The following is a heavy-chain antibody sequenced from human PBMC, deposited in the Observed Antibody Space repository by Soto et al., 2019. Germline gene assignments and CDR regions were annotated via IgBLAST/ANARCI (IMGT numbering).Heavy chain of an antibody. CDR2: ISGSGGST. V-gene: IGHV3-23*01. CDR3: AKDPPYLERIQQVLGNYFYY. D-gene: IGHD5-18*01. CDR1: GFTFSSYA. J-gene: IGHJ4*02. Sequence: EVQRLESGGGLVQPGGSLRLSCAASGFTFSSYAMSWVRQAPGKGLEWVSAISGSGGSTYYADSVKGRFTISRDNSKNTLYLQMNSLRAEDTAVYYCAKDPPYLERIQQVLGNYFYYWVQGTLVTVSS.